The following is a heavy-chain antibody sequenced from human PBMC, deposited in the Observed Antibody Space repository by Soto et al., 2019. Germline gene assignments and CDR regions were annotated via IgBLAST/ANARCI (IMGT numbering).Heavy chain of an antibody. CDR3: AKNQGVELVPLATVDWFDP. V-gene: IGHV3-23*01. D-gene: IGHD1-26*01. Sequence: GGSLRLSCAASGFIFENFGMSWVRQAPGKGLEWISSISGSGFKKYYADSVKGRFTISRDNSKSTGYLELNNLSAEDTAVYHCAKNQGVELVPLATVDWFDPWGQGSVVTVSS. J-gene: IGHJ5*02. CDR2: ISGSGFKK. CDR1: GFIFENFG.